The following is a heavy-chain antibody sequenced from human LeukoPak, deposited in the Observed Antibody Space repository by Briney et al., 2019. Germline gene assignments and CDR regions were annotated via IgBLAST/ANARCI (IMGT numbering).Heavy chain of an antibody. CDR2: ISGIGGSI. Sequence: GGSLRLSCAGSGFIFNNYAMHWVGNPPGKGLEWVSGISGIGGSIDYADSVKGRFTISRDNAKNSLYLQMNSLRVEDTAFYYCAKDNRRHYTSGPNPDSLHWGQGALVTVSS. J-gene: IGHJ4*02. CDR1: GFIFNNYA. D-gene: IGHD6-19*01. CDR3: AKDNRRHYTSGPNPDSLH. V-gene: IGHV3-9*01.